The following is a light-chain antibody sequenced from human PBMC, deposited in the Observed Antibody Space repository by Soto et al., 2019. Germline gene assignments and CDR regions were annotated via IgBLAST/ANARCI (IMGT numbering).Light chain of an antibody. J-gene: IGKJ1*01. V-gene: IGKV4-1*01. CDR3: QQNYEVPQY. Sequence: DIVMTQSPDSMAVSLGERATINCKSSQSILYSPNSKNYLAWYQQKRGQPPKLLIYWASTRESGVPDRFSGRGSGTDFAPTISSLQDEDLAVYYCQQNYEVPQYFGQGTKVEIK. CDR2: WAS. CDR1: QSILYSPNSKNY.